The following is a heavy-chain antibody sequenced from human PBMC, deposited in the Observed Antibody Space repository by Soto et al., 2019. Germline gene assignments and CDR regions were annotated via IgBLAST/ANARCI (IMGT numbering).Heavy chain of an antibody. V-gene: IGHV3-74*01. CDR3: ARDPFGATAY. Sequence: EVQLVESGGGLVQPGGSLRLSCAASGFTFSGYWMHWVRQVPGKGLVWVSRIKGDGSSTIYADSVKGRFTISRDNAKKTLYLQMNNLRAEATAVYYCARDPFGATAYWGQGTLVTVSS. CDR2: IKGDGSST. D-gene: IGHD1-26*01. J-gene: IGHJ4*02. CDR1: GFTFSGYW.